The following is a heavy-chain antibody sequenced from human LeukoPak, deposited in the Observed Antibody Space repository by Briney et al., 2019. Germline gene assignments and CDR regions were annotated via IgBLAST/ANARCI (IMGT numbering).Heavy chain of an antibody. J-gene: IGHJ3*02. D-gene: IGHD2-8*01. V-gene: IGHV4-59*04. CDR1: GFTFSRYE. CDR3: ASLPTGLNGFDI. CDR2: IYYSGST. Sequence: GSLRLSCAASGFTFSRYEMNWVRQPPGKGLEWIANIYYSGSTYYNPSLNSRVTISVDTSKNQFSLNLRSVTAADTAVYYCASLPTGLNGFDIWGQGTMVTVSS.